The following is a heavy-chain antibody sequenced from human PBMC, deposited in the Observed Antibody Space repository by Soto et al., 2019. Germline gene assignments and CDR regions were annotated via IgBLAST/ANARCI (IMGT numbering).Heavy chain of an antibody. J-gene: IGHJ4*02. Sequence: SETLSLTCTVSGFSISSYYWSWIRQPPGKGLEWIGYIYYSGSTNYNPSLKSRVTISVDTSKNQFSLKLSSVTAADTAVYYCARETLELSAYFDYWGQGTLVTVSS. D-gene: IGHD1-7*01. CDR1: GFSISSYY. CDR2: IYYSGST. CDR3: ARETLELSAYFDY. V-gene: IGHV4-59*01.